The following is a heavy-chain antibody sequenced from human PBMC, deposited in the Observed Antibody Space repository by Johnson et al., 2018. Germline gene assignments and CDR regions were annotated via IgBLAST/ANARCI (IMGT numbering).Heavy chain of an antibody. CDR2: IYSGGTT. CDR1: GFTFSRHA. D-gene: IGHD3-16*01. CDR3: ARAGGSAYDAFDI. Sequence: VQLVQSGGGLVRPGGPLRLSCAASGFTFSRHAMSWVRQAPGKGLEWVAIIYSGGTTYYADSMKGRFTISRDNSENTLYLEMSNLRPEDTAIYYVARAGGSAYDAFDIWGQGTMVTVSS. V-gene: IGHV3-66*02. J-gene: IGHJ3*02.